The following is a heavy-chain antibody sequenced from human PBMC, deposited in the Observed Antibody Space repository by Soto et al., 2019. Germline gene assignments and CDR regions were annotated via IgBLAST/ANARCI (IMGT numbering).Heavy chain of an antibody. CDR1: GFTFSSYA. D-gene: IGHD6-19*01. Sequence: PGGSLRLSCAASGFTFSSYAMSWVRQAPGKGLEWVSAISGSGGGTYYADSVKGRFTISRDNSKNTLYLQMNSLRAEDTAVYYCAKVRGSGWFFDYWGQGTLVTVSS. J-gene: IGHJ4*02. CDR3: AKVRGSGWFFDY. CDR2: ISGSGGGT. V-gene: IGHV3-23*01.